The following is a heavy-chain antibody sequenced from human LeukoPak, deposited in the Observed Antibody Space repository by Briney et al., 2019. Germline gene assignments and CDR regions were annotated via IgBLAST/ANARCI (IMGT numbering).Heavy chain of an antibody. Sequence: ASVKVSCKASGYTFTSYGISWVRQAPGQGLEWMGWISAYNGNTNYAQKLQGRVTMTTDTSTSTAYMELRSLRSDDTAVYYCARDIRGDFGLQQVNWFDPWGQGTLVTVSS. D-gene: IGHD5-24*01. J-gene: IGHJ5*02. CDR3: ARDIRGDFGLQQVNWFDP. CDR2: ISAYNGNT. CDR1: GYTFTSYG. V-gene: IGHV1-18*01.